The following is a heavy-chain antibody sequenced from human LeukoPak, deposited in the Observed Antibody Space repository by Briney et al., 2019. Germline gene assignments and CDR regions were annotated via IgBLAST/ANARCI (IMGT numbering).Heavy chain of an antibody. CDR2: ISSSSSYI. CDR1: GFTFSSYS. CDR3: ARGFTMVRGVDVFDY. J-gene: IGHJ4*02. D-gene: IGHD3-10*01. V-gene: IGHV3-21*01. Sequence: PGGSLRLSCAASGFTFSSYSMNWVRQAPGKGLEWVSSISSSSSYIYYADSVKGRFTISRGNAKNSLYLQMNSLRAEDTAVYYCARGFTMVRGVDVFDYWGQGTLVTVSS.